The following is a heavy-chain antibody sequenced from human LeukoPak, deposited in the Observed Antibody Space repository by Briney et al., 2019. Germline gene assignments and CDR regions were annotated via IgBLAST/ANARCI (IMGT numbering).Heavy chain of an antibody. J-gene: IGHJ4*02. CDR3: ARTRGYSYGTGYFDY. V-gene: IGHV3-30*02. CDR1: GFTFSRYG. CDR2: IRYDGSNK. Sequence: GGSLRLSCAASGFTFSRYGMHWVRQAPGKGLEWVAFIRYDGSNKYYADSVKGRFTISRDNSKNTLYLQMNSLRAEDTAVYYCARTRGYSYGTGYFDYWGQGTLVTVSS. D-gene: IGHD5-18*01.